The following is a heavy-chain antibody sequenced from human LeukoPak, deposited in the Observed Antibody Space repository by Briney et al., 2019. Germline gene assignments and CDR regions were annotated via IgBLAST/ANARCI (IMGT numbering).Heavy chain of an antibody. Sequence: GESLKISCKGSGYSFTSYWISWVRQMPGKGLEWMGRIDPSDSYTNYSPSFQGHVTISADKSISTAYLQWSSLKASDTAMYYRARRAVPAAAQLDYWGQGTLVTVSS. CDR2: IDPSDSYT. J-gene: IGHJ4*02. CDR3: ARRAVPAAAQLDY. V-gene: IGHV5-10-1*01. D-gene: IGHD6-13*01. CDR1: GYSFTSYW.